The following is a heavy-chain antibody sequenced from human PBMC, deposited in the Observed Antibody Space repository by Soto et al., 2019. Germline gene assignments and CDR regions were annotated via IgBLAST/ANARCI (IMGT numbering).Heavy chain of an antibody. V-gene: IGHV4-39*01. D-gene: IGHD3-22*01. Sequence: SETLSLTCSVSSGSISSSLYYWGWIRQPPGKGLEWIGTIYSTVSTHYNPSLKSRVTISVDTSKNQFSLKFNSVTAADTAVYYCARLPYYDTPPVTFDIWGQGAMVTVSS. CDR1: SGSISSSLYY. J-gene: IGHJ3*02. CDR2: IYSTVST. CDR3: ARLPYYDTPPVTFDI.